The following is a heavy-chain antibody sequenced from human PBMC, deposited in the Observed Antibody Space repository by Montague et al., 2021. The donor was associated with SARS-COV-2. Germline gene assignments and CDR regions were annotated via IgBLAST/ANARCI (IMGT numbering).Heavy chain of an antibody. D-gene: IGHD2-21*02. V-gene: IGHV3-74*03. CDR3: TRSGDGVYYGMDV. J-gene: IGHJ6*02. CDR1: GFTFSRYW. Sequence: SLRLSCAASGFTFSRYWMHWVRQVPGKGLLWVSRINIYGSRTTYADSLRGRFTISRDNAKNTLFLQMNGLRADDTAVYYCTRSGDGVYYGMDVWGQGTTVTVSS. CDR2: INIYGSRT.